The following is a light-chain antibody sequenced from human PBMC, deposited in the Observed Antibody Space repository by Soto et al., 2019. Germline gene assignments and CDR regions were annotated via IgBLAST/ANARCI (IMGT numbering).Light chain of an antibody. CDR2: DVS. Sequence: QSALTQPRSVSGSPGQSVTISCTGTSSDVGGYNYVSWYRQHPGKAPKLMIYDVSKRPSGVPDRFSGSKSGNTASLTISGLQAEDEADYFCCSYAGSYTWVFVTGTKVTVL. CDR3: CSYAGSYTWV. V-gene: IGLV2-11*01. J-gene: IGLJ1*01. CDR1: SSDVGGYNY.